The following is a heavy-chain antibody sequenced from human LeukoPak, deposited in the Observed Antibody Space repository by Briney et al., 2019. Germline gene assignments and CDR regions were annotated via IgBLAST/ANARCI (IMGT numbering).Heavy chain of an antibody. CDR3: ARGQIVYRFDSSGFFDY. V-gene: IGHV1-8*01. CDR2: MNPRSGNA. Sequence: ASVTVSCKASGYIFTNYEINWVRQATGQGLEWMGWMNPRSGNADYAQKFQGRITLTRYTSINTAYMELSSLRSEDTAVYYCARGQIVYRFDSSGFFDYWGQGQLVTVSS. CDR1: GYIFTNYE. J-gene: IGHJ4*02. D-gene: IGHD3-22*01.